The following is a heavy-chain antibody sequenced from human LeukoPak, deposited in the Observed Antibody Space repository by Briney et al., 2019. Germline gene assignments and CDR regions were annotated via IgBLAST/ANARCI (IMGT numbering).Heavy chain of an antibody. CDR3: ASLMGLNWGSSFDI. CDR2: INPNSGGT. J-gene: IGHJ3*02. V-gene: IGHV1-2*02. CDR1: GYTFTGYY. D-gene: IGHD7-27*01. Sequence: ASVKVSCKASGYTFTGYYMHWVRQAPGQGLEWMGWINPNSGGTNYAQKFQGRVTMTRDTSISTAYMELSRLRSDDTAVYYCASLMGLNWGSSFDIWGQGTMVTVSS.